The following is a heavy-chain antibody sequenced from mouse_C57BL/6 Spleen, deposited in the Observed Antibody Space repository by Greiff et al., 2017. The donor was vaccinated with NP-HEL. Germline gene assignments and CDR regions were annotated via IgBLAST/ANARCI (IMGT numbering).Heavy chain of an antibody. V-gene: IGHV3-6*01. D-gene: IGHD4-1*01. CDR2: ISYDGSN. CDR3: ARDWDDEEDAMDY. CDR1: GYSITSGYY. J-gene: IGHJ4*01. Sequence: EVKLEESGPGLVKPSQSLSLTCSVTGYSITSGYYWNWIRQFPGNKLEWMGYISYDGSNNYNPSLKNRISITRDTSKNQFFLKLNSVTTEDTATYYCARDWDDEEDAMDYWGQGTSVTVSS.